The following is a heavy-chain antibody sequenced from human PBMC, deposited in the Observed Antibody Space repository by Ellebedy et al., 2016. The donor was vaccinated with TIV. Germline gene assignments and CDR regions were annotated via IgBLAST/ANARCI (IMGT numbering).Heavy chain of an antibody. CDR2: IYYRGST. V-gene: IGHV4-59*01. J-gene: IGHJ4*02. CDR3: ARATAKLFGAVMGPSDH. Sequence: SETLSLTCTVSGCSISSYYWSWIRPPPGKGLECIGYIYYRGSTNYNPSLKSRVTISVDTSKNQFSLKLSSVTAADTAVYYCARATAKLFGAVMGPSDHWGQGALVTVSS. D-gene: IGHD3-3*01. CDR1: GCSISSYY.